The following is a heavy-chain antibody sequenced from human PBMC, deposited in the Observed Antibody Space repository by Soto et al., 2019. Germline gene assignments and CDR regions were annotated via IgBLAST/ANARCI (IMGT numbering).Heavy chain of an antibody. V-gene: IGHV3-72*01. CDR3: ARGRGKYCSSTSCFAGGLQNYYHYGMDV. J-gene: IGHJ6*02. D-gene: IGHD2-2*01. CDR1: GFTFSDHY. Sequence: GSLRLSCAASGFTFSDHYMDWVRQAPGKGLEWVGRTRNKANSYTTEYAASVKGRFTISRDDSKNSLYLQMNSLKTEDTAVYYCARGRGKYCSSTSCFAGGLQNYYHYGMDVWGQGTTVTVSS. CDR2: TRNKANSYTT.